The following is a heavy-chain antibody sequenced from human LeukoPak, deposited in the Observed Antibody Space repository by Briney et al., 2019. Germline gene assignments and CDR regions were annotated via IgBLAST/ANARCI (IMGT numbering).Heavy chain of an antibody. J-gene: IGHJ3*02. V-gene: IGHV3-48*03. CDR3: ARPRMDGAFDI. CDR1: GFTFSSYE. CDR2: ISSSGSTI. D-gene: IGHD3/OR15-3a*01. Sequence: PGGSLRLSCAASGFTFSSYEMNWVRQAPGKGLEWVSYISSSGSTIYYADSVKGRFTISRDNAKNSLYLQMNSLRAEDTAVYYCARPRMDGAFDIWGQGTMVTVSS.